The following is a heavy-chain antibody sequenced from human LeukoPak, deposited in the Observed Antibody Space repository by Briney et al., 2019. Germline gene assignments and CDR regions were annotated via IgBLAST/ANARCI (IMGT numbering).Heavy chain of an antibody. J-gene: IGHJ4*02. Sequence: GESLKISCKASGYTFTNYWIGWVRQMPGKGLEWMGIIYPGDSDTRYSPSLQGQVTISADKSISTAYLQWSSLKASDTAMYYCASHGGNSDWDYFDYWGQGTLVTVSS. CDR2: IYPGDSDT. V-gene: IGHV5-51*01. CDR1: GYTFTNYW. D-gene: IGHD4-23*01. CDR3: ASHGGNSDWDYFDY.